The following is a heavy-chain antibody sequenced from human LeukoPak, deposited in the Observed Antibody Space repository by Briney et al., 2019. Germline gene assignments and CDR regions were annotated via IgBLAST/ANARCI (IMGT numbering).Heavy chain of an antibody. D-gene: IGHD3/OR15-3a*01. J-gene: IGHJ5*02. Sequence: SETLSLTCTVSGGSISSSSYYWGWIRQPPGKGLEWIGSIYYNGSTYYNPSLKSRVTISVDTSKNQFSLKLSSVTAADTAVYYCARLLFFDWFLNWFDPWGQGTLVTVSS. V-gene: IGHV4-39*01. CDR2: IYYNGST. CDR1: GGSISSSSYY. CDR3: ARLLFFDWFLNWFDP.